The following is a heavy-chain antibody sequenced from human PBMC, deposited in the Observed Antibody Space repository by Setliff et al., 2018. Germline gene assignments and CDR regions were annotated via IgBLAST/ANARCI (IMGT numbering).Heavy chain of an antibody. CDR2: IYYSGST. J-gene: IGHJ4*02. Sequence: ETLSLTCTVSGGSISSYYWSWIRQPPGKGLEWIGYIYYSGSTNYNPSLKSRVTISVDTSKNQFSLKLSSVTAADTALYYCTVYNTGSSKDHYWGQGTLVTVSS. CDR3: TVYNTGSSKDHY. V-gene: IGHV4-59*12. D-gene: IGHD2-8*02. CDR1: GGSISSYY.